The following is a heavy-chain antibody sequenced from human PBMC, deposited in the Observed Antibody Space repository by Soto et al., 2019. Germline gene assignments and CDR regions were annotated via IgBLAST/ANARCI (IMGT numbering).Heavy chain of an antibody. V-gene: IGHV4-34*01. J-gene: IGHJ5*02. CDR2: INHSGST. CDR1: DGAFSGYY. Sequence: SWTLSLTGAVDDGAFSGYYWSWIRQPPGKGLEWIGEINHSGSTNYNPPLKSRVTISVDTSKNKFSLKLSSVPAADTAVYYCARGGYCSGGSSLPAPDWLSPRAQGTLVPVSS. D-gene: IGHD2-15*01. CDR3: ARGGYCSGGSSLPAPDWLSP.